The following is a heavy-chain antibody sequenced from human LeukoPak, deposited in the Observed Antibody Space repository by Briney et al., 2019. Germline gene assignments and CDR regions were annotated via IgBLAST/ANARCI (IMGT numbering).Heavy chain of an antibody. J-gene: IGHJ3*01. Sequence: PGGSLRLSCAASGFTFSNYNMNWVRQAPGKGLEWVSYISSGSSTIYYADSVRGRFTISRDNAKNSLHLQMSSLRAEDTAVYYCARDTDCGGDCYAVRDAFDLWGQGTMVTVSS. CDR1: GFTFSNYN. V-gene: IGHV3-48*01. CDR3: ARDTDCGGDCYAVRDAFDL. CDR2: ISSGSSTI. D-gene: IGHD2-21*01.